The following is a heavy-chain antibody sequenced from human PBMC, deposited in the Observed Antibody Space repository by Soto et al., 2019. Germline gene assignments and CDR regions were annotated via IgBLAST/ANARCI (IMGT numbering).Heavy chain of an antibody. J-gene: IGHJ4*02. D-gene: IGHD6-13*01. CDR1: GGSISSSNW. Sequence: PSETLSLTCAVSGGSISSSNWWSWVRQPPGKGLEWIGEIYHSGSTNYNPSLKSRVTISVDKSKNQFSLKLSSVTAADTAVYYCARGSSRIAYYFDYWGQGTLVTVPS. V-gene: IGHV4-4*02. CDR3: ARGSSRIAYYFDY. CDR2: IYHSGST.